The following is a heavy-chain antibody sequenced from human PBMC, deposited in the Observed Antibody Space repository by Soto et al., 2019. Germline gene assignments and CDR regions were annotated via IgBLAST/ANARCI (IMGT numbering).Heavy chain of an antibody. CDR1: GGTFSSYT. D-gene: IGHD3-10*01. J-gene: IGHJ4*02. CDR2: IIPILGIA. V-gene: IGHV1-69*02. Sequence: QVQLVQSGAEVKKPGSSVKVSCKASGGTFSSYTISWVRQAPGQGLEWMGRIIPILGIANYAQKFQGRVTITADKSTSTAYMELSSLRSEDTAVYYCASGVDYYGSGRIDYWGQGTLVTVSS. CDR3: ASGVDYYGSGRIDY.